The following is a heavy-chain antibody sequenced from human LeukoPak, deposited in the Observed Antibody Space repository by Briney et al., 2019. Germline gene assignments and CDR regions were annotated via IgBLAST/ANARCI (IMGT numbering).Heavy chain of an antibody. D-gene: IGHD3-22*01. CDR1: GFTVSSNY. J-gene: IGHJ4*02. Sequence: GGSLRLSCAASGFTVSSNYMSWVRQAPGKGLEWVSVIYSGGSTYYADSVKGRFTISRDNSKNTLYLQMNSLRAEDTAVYYCAKDRPNYYDSSGHYYRRNGDYWGQGTLVTVSS. CDR2: IYSGGST. CDR3: AKDRPNYYDSSGHYYRRNGDY. V-gene: IGHV3-53*01.